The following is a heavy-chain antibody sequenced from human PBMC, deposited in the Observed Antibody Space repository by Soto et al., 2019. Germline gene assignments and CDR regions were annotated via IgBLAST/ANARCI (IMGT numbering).Heavy chain of an antibody. V-gene: IGHV1-69*01. CDR3: ARVFPDGWVEPGVVRGYLDT. D-gene: IGHD3-3*01. Sequence: QVQLVQSGAEVKEPGSAVKVSCKAPADSFSSYGISWVRQAPGQGLEWMGGIIPIFGTTNYAEKFQGRVTINADESTNTAYIGLSSLRSEDKALYYCARVFPDGWVEPGVVRGYLDTWGRGTLVTVSS. CDR2: IIPIFGTT. CDR1: ADSFSSYG. J-gene: IGHJ4*02.